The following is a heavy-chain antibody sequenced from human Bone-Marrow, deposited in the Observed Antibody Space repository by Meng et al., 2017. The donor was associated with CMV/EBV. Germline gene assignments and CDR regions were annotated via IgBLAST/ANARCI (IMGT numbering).Heavy chain of an antibody. D-gene: IGHD1-26*01. CDR2: INPGSDDT. CDR1: GYTFTGYY. Sequence: ASVKVSCKASGYTFTGYYIHWMRQAPGQGLEWMGWINPGSDDTTYAQKFQGRVTMTRDTSITTVYMELSRLTSDDSAVYYCARDLWAGDRADYWGQGTLVTVSS. CDR3: ARDLWAGDRADY. J-gene: IGHJ4*02. V-gene: IGHV1-2*02.